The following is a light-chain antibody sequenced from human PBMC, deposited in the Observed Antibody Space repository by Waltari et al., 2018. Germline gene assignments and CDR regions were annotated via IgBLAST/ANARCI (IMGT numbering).Light chain of an antibody. CDR3: QKYGTLPAT. J-gene: IGKJ1*01. CDR2: EAS. V-gene: IGKV3-20*01. Sequence: EIVLTQSPGTLSLSPGERATPSCRASQSVSRYLAWYQQKPGQAPRLLIYEASRRATGIPDRFSGSGSGTDFTLTISRLEPEDFAVYYCQKYGTLPATFGQGTKVEIK. CDR1: QSVSRY.